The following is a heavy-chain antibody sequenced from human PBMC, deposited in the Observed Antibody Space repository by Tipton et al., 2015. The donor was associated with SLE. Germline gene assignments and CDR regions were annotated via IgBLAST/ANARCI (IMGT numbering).Heavy chain of an antibody. J-gene: IGHJ3*02. CDR2: ISWNGRSI. CDR1: GFTFEDFA. D-gene: IGHD1-26*01. CDR3: ARGDSYSGRPFDI. Sequence: SLRLSCAASGFTFEDFAMHWVRQAPGKGLEWVSGISWNGRSIGYADSVSGRFTISRDNAKNSLYLQMNSLRAEDTAVYYCARGDSYSGRPFDIWGQGTMVTVSS. V-gene: IGHV3-9*01.